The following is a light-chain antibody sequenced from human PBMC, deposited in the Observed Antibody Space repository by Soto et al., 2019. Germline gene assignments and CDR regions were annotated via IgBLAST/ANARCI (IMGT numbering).Light chain of an antibody. J-gene: IGLJ3*02. CDR1: SGHSNYA. Sequence: QPVLTQSPSASASLGASVKLTCTLSSGHSNYAIAWHQQQPGKGPRYLMKLHNDGSHIKGDGIPDRFSGSTSGAERYLTISSLQSEDEADYYCQTWGTDYRVFGGGTKLTVL. CDR2: LHNDGSH. V-gene: IGLV4-69*01. CDR3: QTWGTDYRV.